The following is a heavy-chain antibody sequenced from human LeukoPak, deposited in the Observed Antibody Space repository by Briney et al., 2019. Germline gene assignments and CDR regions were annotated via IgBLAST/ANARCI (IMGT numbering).Heavy chain of an antibody. CDR3: AREESGGYFDY. J-gene: IGHJ4*02. V-gene: IGHV1-46*01. CDR2: INPTGTGT. Sequence: ASVKVSCKASGYTFSNYCMHWVRQAPGQGLEWMGLINPTGTGTNYAQKFRGRVTLTRDTSTTTVYMELSSLRSEDSAVYYCAREESGGYFDYWGQGTLVTVSS. CDR1: GYTFSNYC. D-gene: IGHD2-8*02.